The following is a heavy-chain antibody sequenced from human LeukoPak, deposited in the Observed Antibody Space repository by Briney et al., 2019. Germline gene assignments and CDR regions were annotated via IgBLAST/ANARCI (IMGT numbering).Heavy chain of an antibody. Sequence: TGGSLRLSCAASGFTFSSYAMSWVRQAPGKGLEWVSAISGSGGSTYYADSVKGRFTISRDNSKNTLYLQMNSLRAEDTAVYYCARTRYGDYPGGLDYWGQGTLVTVSS. V-gene: IGHV3-23*01. J-gene: IGHJ4*02. CDR2: ISGSGGST. CDR1: GFTFSSYA. D-gene: IGHD4-17*01. CDR3: ARTRYGDYPGGLDY.